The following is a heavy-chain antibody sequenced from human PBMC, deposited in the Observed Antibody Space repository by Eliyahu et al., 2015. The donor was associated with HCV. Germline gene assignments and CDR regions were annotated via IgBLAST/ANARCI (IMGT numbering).Heavy chain of an antibody. D-gene: IGHD6-19*01. CDR3: ASGGGGIAVAGTGGWFDP. CDR1: GGSITTYY. J-gene: IGHJ5*02. CDR2: IHYSGST. V-gene: IGHV4-59*01. Sequence: QVQLQESGPGLVKPSETLSLTCTVXGGSITTYYWSWIRQPPGKGLEWIGYIHYSGSTHYNPSLKSRVTISLXTSKNQFSLNLTSVTAADTAVYYCASGGGGIAVAGTGGWFDPWGQGTLVTVSS.